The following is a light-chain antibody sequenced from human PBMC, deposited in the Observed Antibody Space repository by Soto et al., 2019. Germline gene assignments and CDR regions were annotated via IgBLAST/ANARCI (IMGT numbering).Light chain of an antibody. J-gene: IGKJ1*01. CDR2: GAS. CDR1: QSVSSN. V-gene: IGKV3-15*01. CDR3: QQYNDWPPWT. Sequence: EIRMTQSPATLSVSPGERATLSCRASQSVSSNVAWYQQKPGQAPRLLIYGASNRATGIPASFSGSGSGTDFSLTITSLQSEDFAVYYCQQYNDWPPWTFGQGTKVDIK.